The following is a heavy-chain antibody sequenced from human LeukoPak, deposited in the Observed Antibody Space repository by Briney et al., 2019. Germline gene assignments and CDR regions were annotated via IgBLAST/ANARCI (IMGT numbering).Heavy chain of an antibody. J-gene: IGHJ4*02. V-gene: IGHV3-30*18. Sequence: RAGGSLRLSCAASGFTFSNYGMHWVRQAPGKGLEWVAIISYDGSNKNSADSVKGRFTISRDNSKNTLFLQMNSLRPEDTAVYYCAKDQLARERYGGEEPDYWGQGTLVTVSS. CDR1: GFTFSNYG. CDR2: ISYDGSNK. CDR3: AKDQLARERYGGEEPDY. D-gene: IGHD1-1*01.